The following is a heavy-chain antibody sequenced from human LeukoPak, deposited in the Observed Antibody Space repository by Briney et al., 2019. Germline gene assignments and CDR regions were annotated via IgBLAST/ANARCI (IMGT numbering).Heavy chain of an antibody. CDR2: IYYSGST. Sequence: PSETPSLTCTVSGGSISSYYWSWIRQPPGKGLEWIGYIYYSGSTNYNPSLKSRVTMSLDTSKNQFSLRLGSVTAADTAVYHCARMYTIYGVANPYYFDLWGQGTLVTVSS. CDR1: GGSISSYY. D-gene: IGHD3-3*01. V-gene: IGHV4-59*12. J-gene: IGHJ4*02. CDR3: ARMYTIYGVANPYYFDL.